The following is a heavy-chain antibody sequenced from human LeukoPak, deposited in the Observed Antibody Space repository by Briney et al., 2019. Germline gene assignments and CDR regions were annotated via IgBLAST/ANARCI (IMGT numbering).Heavy chain of an antibody. J-gene: IGHJ4*02. CDR2: ISGSGGST. CDR1: GFTFSSYA. V-gene: IGHV3-23*01. D-gene: IGHD3-9*01. CDR3: AKDGLDYDILTGYYFLFDY. Sequence: TGGSLRLSCAASGFTFSSYAMSWVRQAPGKGLEWVSAISGSGGSTYYADSVKGRFTISRDNSKNTLYLQMNSLRAEDTAVYYCAKDGLDYDILTGYYFLFDYWGQGTLVTVSS.